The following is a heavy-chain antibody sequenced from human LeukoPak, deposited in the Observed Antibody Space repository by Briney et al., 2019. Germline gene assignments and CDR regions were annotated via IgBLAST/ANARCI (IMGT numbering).Heavy chain of an antibody. CDR2: INAGNGNT. J-gene: IGHJ6*04. CDR3: ASNYGSGNFHYYYGMDV. CDR1: GYTFTSYA. Sequence: ASVKVSCKASGYTFTSYAMHWVRQAPGQRLEWMGWINAGNGNTKYSQKSQGRVTITRDTSASTAYMELSSLRSEDTAVYYCASNYGSGNFHYYYGMDVWGKGTTVTVSS. V-gene: IGHV1-3*01. D-gene: IGHD3-10*01.